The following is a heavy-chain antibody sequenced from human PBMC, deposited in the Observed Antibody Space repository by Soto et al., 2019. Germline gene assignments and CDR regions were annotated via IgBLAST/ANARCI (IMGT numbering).Heavy chain of an antibody. CDR1: GFTVTEIY. Sequence: EVQLVESGGGLVQPGGSLRLSCVASGFTVTEIYMNWVRQAPGKGLEWVSVIYNEFTDYADSVRGRFSISTDSSKNALYLQMKGLRDEDSAVYYCVREPRYCSGGSCSIMGDAFAIWGQGTMVTVSS. J-gene: IGHJ3*02. CDR3: VREPRYCSGGSCSIMGDAFAI. CDR2: IYNEFT. V-gene: IGHV3-66*01. D-gene: IGHD2-15*01.